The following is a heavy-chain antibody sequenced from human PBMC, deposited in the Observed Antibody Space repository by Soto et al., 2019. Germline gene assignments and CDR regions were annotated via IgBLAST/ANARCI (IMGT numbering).Heavy chain of an antibody. Sequence: QVPLVQSGAEVKKPGSSVKVSCKASGGTFSSYAISWVRQAPGQGLEWMGGIIPIFGTANYAQKFQGRVTITADESTSTAYMELSSLRSEDTAVYYCARVGGEGYCSGGSCYSRLGYYYGMDVWGQGTTVTVSS. CDR1: GGTFSSYA. D-gene: IGHD2-15*01. CDR3: ARVGGEGYCSGGSCYSRLGYYYGMDV. V-gene: IGHV1-69*01. CDR2: IIPIFGTA. J-gene: IGHJ6*02.